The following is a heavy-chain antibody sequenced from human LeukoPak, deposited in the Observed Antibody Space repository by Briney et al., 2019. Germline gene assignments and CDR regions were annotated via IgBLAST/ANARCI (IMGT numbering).Heavy chain of an antibody. J-gene: IGHJ4*01. CDR2: IWSDGSNR. CDR3: ARDAQRGFDYSNSLEY. CDR1: GFIFSHYG. V-gene: IGHV3-33*01. D-gene: IGHD4-11*01. Sequence: GRSLRLSCAASGFIFSHYGMHWVRQAPGEGLEWVAVIWSDGSNRFYADSVKGRFTISRDNSQKTLFLQMNSLRAEDTAIYYCARDAQRGFDYSNSLEYWGHGTLVTVSS.